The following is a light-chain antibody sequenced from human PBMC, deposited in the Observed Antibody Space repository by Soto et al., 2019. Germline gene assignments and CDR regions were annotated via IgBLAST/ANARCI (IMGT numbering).Light chain of an antibody. CDR1: MNTRSRH. V-gene: IGKV3-20*01. J-gene: IGKJ3*01. Sequence: EIVLTQSPGTLSLSPGEGVTLSCRASMNTRSRHLASYQQQPGQGRVLLINGASRRAAGIEERVSGSGSGTVFSLTISSMEPEDFAVYYCEQYSSSSLTFAPVTKVDIK. CDR3: EQYSSSSLT. CDR2: GAS.